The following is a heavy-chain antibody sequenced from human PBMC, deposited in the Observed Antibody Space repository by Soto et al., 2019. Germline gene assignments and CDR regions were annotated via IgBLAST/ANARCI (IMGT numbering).Heavy chain of an antibody. CDR1: GFTFSSYS. Sequence: GGSLRLSCAASGFTFSSYSMNWVRQAPGKGLEWVSSISSSSSYIYYADSVKGRFTISRDNAKNSLYLQMNSLRAEDTAVYYCARAPLLGGGFDIWGQGTMVTVSS. D-gene: IGHD2-15*01. CDR2: ISSSSSYI. J-gene: IGHJ3*02. CDR3: ARAPLLGGGFDI. V-gene: IGHV3-21*01.